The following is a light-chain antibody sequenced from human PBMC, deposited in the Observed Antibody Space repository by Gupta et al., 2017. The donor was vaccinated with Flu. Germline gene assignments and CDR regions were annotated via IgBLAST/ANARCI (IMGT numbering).Light chain of an antibody. CDR1: SSDVGAYSY. Sequence: SVTISCTGTSSDVGAYSYVSWYQQYPDKAPKLMMYDVSHRPSGVPDRFSGSKSGNTASLTISGLQTEDEADYYCSSYAGRYTVVFGGGTSLTVL. CDR3: SSYAGRYTVV. V-gene: IGLV2-11*01. J-gene: IGLJ3*02. CDR2: DVS.